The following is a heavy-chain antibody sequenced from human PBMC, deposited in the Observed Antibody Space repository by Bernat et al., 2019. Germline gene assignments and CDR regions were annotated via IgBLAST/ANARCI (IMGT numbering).Heavy chain of an antibody. CDR2: IIPILGIA. CDR1: GGTFSSYA. CDR3: ARGVPPAKYWYFDL. V-gene: IGHV1-69*04. Sequence: QVQLVQSGAEVKKPGSSVKVSCKASGGTFSSYAISWVRQAPGQGLEWMGRIIPILGIANYAQKFQGRVTITADKSTSTAYMELSSLRSEDTAVYYCARGVPPAKYWYFDLWGRGTLVTVSS. J-gene: IGHJ2*01.